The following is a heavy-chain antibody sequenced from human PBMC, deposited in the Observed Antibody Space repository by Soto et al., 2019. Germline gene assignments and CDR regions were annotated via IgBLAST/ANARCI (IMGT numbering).Heavy chain of an antibody. D-gene: IGHD1-26*01. CDR3: AHRGGGVGAIESFDY. J-gene: IGHJ4*02. CDR2: IFWDDDK. CDR1: GFSLSTTGVG. V-gene: IGHV2-5*02. Sequence: SGSTLVNPTQTLTLTCTFSGFSLSTTGVGVGWIRQPPGKALEWLALIFWDDDKRYRPSLKNRVTITKDTSKNQEVLTMTNMNPVNTATYYCAHRGGGVGAIESFDYWGKVTLVTVSS.